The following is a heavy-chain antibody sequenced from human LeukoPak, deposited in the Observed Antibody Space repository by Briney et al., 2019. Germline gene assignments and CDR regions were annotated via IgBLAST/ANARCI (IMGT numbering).Heavy chain of an antibody. J-gene: IGHJ5*02. V-gene: IGHV4-31*03. CDR3: ARYYDYYDSSGYGFDP. CDR2: IYYSGST. D-gene: IGHD3-22*01. CDR1: GGSISSSSYY. Sequence: SETLSLTCTVSGGSISSSSYYWSWIRQHPGKGLEWIGYIYYSGSTYYNPSLKSRVTISVDTSKNQFSLKLSSVTAADTAVYYCARYYDYYDSSGYGFDPWGRGTLVTVSS.